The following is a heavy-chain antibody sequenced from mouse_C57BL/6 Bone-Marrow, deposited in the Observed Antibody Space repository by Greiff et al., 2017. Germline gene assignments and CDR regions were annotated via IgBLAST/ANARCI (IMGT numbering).Heavy chain of an antibody. Sequence: EVMLVEPGGGLVQPGGSMKLSCAASGFTFSDAWMDWVRQSPEKGLEWVAEIRNKANNHATYYAESVKGRFTISRDDSKSSVYLQMNSLRAEDTGIYYCTREAGTSLWYFDVWGTGTTVTVSS. CDR1: GFTFSDAW. CDR3: TREAGTSLWYFDV. J-gene: IGHJ1*03. CDR2: IRNKANNHAT. D-gene: IGHD5-1*01. V-gene: IGHV6-6*01.